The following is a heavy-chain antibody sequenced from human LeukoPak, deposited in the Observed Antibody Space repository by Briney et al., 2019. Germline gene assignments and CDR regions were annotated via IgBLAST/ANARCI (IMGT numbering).Heavy chain of an antibody. CDR3: ARAEVGNWNYADY. Sequence: SETLSLTCTVSGGSISSSSYYWGWIRQPPGKGLEWIGSIYYSGSTYYNPSLKSRVTISVDTSKNQFSLKLSSVTAADTAVYYCARAEVGNWNYADYWGQGTLVTVSS. CDR1: GGSISSSSYY. V-gene: IGHV4-39*01. D-gene: IGHD1-7*01. CDR2: IYYSGST. J-gene: IGHJ4*02.